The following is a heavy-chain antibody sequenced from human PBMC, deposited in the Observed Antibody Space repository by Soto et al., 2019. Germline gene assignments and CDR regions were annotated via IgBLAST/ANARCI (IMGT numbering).Heavy chain of an antibody. CDR3: ARGRGISGWYSYYYGMDV. J-gene: IGHJ6*02. CDR1: GGSISSYY. Sequence: SETLSLTCTVSGGSISSYYWSWIRQPPGKGLEWIGYIYYSGSTNYNPSLKSRVTISVDTSKNQFSLKLSSVTAADTAVYYCARGRGISGWYSYYYGMDVWGQGTTATVYS. V-gene: IGHV4-59*01. D-gene: IGHD6-19*01. CDR2: IYYSGST.